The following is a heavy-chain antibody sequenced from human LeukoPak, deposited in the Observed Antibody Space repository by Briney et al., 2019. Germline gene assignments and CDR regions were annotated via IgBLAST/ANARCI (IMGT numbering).Heavy chain of an antibody. CDR3: AKGGRRGPNPLYCFDY. CDR2: ISGSGGST. V-gene: IGHV3-23*01. Sequence: GSLRLSWAASGFTFSSYAMSWVRQAPGKGLEWVSAISGSGGSTYYADSVKGRFTISRDNSKNTLYLQMNSLRAEDTAEYYCAKGGRRGPNPLYCFDYWGQGTLVTVSS. D-gene: IGHD1-14*01. CDR1: GFTFSSYA. J-gene: IGHJ4*02.